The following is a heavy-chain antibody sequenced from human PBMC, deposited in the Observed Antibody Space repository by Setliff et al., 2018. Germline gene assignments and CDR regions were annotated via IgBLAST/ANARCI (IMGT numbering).Heavy chain of an antibody. CDR1: GGSISSCSYY. CDR2: IYYSGST. Sequence: SETLSLTCTVSGGSISSCSYYWGWIRQPPGKGLEWIGSIYYSGSTYYNPSLKSRVTISVDTSKNQFSLKLSSVTAADTAVYYCARGRVEMATITPFDYWGQGTLVTVSS. V-gene: IGHV4-39*07. CDR3: ARGRVEMATITPFDY. J-gene: IGHJ4*02. D-gene: IGHD5-12*01.